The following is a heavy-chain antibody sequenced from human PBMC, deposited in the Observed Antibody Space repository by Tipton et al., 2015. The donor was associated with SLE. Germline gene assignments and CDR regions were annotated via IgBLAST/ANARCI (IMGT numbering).Heavy chain of an antibody. CDR3: ARRNSESGAFDM. J-gene: IGHJ3*02. CDR1: GFTFSSYA. CDR2: ISGSGGST. V-gene: IGHV3-23*01. Sequence: SLRLSCVASGFTFSSYAMSWVRQAPGKGLEWVSAISGSGGSTYYADSVKGRFTISRDNSKNTLYLQMDSLRAEDTAVYYCARRNSESGAFDMWGQGTLVTVSS. D-gene: IGHD3-10*01.